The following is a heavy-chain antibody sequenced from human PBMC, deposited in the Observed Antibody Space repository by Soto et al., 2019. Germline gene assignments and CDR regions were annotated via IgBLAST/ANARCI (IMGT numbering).Heavy chain of an antibody. Sequence: SETLSLTCTVSGGPISSSGYSWGWIRQPPGKGLEWIGSIYYSGSNNYNPSLKSRVTISVDTSKNQFSLKLRSATAADRAVYYCARTPSRWYLPFDFWGQGTMVT. J-gene: IGHJ3*01. V-gene: IGHV4-39*01. CDR2: IYYSGSN. D-gene: IGHD6-13*01. CDR1: GGPISSSGYS. CDR3: ARTPSRWYLPFDF.